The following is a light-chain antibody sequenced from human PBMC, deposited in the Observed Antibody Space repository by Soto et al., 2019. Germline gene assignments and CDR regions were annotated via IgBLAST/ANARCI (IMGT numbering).Light chain of an antibody. CDR3: QRYNNWPLT. V-gene: IGKV3-15*01. Sequence: ELVMNQSPAILSLSPGDCGNISCSASQGIGDTLAWYQHKPGQPPRLLIYDASTRAAGVPARFSGSSSGTEFTLTINSLQSDEFAVYYCQRYNNWPLTFGGGTKVDIK. CDR2: DAS. CDR1: QGIGDT. J-gene: IGKJ4*01.